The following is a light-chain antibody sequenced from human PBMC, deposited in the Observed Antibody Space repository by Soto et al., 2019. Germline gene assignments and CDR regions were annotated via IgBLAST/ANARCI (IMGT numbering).Light chain of an antibody. J-gene: IGLJ3*02. Sequence: QSVLTQPRSVSGSPGQSVTISCTGTSTDVGGYNSVSWYQQYPGVAPKLIIYDVSQRPSGVPDRFSGSKSGNTASLTISGLKAEDEADYHCSTYVGRYTSVLFGGGTKLTVL. CDR3: STYVGRYTSVL. CDR2: DVS. V-gene: IGLV2-11*01. CDR1: STDVGGYNS.